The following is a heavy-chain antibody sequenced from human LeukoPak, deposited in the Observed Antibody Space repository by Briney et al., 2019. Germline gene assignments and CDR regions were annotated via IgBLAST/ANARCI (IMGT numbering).Heavy chain of an antibody. CDR1: GFTFSSYW. CDR2: IKQDGGEK. Sequence: GGSLRLSCAASGFTFSSYWMSWVRQAPGKGLEWVANIKQDGGEKYYVDSVKGRFTISRDNAKNSLYLQMNSLRAEDTAVYYCARVPAIYSGSYSVDDPFDYWGQGTPVTVSS. D-gene: IGHD1-26*01. CDR3: ARVPAIYSGSYSVDDPFDY. V-gene: IGHV3-7*01. J-gene: IGHJ4*02.